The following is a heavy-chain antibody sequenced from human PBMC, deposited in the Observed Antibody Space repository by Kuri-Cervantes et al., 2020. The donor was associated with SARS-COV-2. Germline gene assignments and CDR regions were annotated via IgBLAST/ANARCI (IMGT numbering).Heavy chain of an antibody. J-gene: IGHJ6*03. D-gene: IGHD6-13*01. CDR3: ARDCSSPYKYYYYYYMDV. CDR2: ISSTSSYI. V-gene: IGHV3-21*01. Sequence: SCAASGFTFSSYSMNWVRQAPGKGLEWVSSISSTSSYIYYADSVKGRFTISRDNAKNSLYLRMNSLRAEDTAVYYCARDCSSPYKYYYYYYMDVWGKGTTVTVSS. CDR1: GFTFSSYS.